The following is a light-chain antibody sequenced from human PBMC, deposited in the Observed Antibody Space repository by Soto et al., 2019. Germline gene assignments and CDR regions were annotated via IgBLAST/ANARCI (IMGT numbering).Light chain of an antibody. J-gene: IGLJ2*01. CDR2: DVS. CDR1: SSDVGGYNY. V-gene: IGLV2-14*01. CDR3: SSYTSSSTQV. Sequence: QSVLTQPASVSGSPGQSITISCTGTSSDVGGYNYVSWYQQHPGKAPKLMIYDVSNRPSGVSNRFSSSKSGNTASLTISGLQAEDEADYYCSSYTSSSTQVFGGGTKVTVL.